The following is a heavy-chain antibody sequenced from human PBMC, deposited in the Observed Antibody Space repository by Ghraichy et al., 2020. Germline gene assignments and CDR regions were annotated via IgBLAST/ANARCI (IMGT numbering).Heavy chain of an antibody. D-gene: IGHD6-13*01. V-gene: IGHV4-34*01. CDR1: GGSLSGYY. CDR3: ARGYRAASALFGH. Sequence: TLSLTCAVYGGSLSGYYWSWIRQPPGKGLEWIGEISHSGSTNYNPSLKSRVTISVDASKNQLSLKLSSVAAADTAVYFCARGYRAASALFGHWGQGTLVTVSS. J-gene: IGHJ4*02. CDR2: ISHSGST.